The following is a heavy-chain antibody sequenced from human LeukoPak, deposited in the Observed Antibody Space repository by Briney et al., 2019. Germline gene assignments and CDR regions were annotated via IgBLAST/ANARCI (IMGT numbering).Heavy chain of an antibody. CDR3: AGDAVDLRYCSSTSCYTPRFDY. V-gene: IGHV3-48*01. CDR2: ISSSSSTI. CDR1: GFTVSSNY. D-gene: IGHD2-2*02. J-gene: IGHJ4*02. Sequence: GGSLRLSCAASGFTVSSNYMSWVRQAPGKGLEWVSYISSSSSTIYYADSVKGRFTISRDNAKNSLYLQMNSLRAEDTAVYYCAGDAVDLRYCSSTSCYTPRFDYWGQGTLVTVSS.